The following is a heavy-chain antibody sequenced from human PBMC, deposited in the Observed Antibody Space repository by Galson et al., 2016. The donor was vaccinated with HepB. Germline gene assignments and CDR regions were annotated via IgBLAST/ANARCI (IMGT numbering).Heavy chain of an antibody. J-gene: IGHJ6*02. CDR3: ARDGRAWVGLDV. Sequence: SETLSLTCAVSGASISGHYWSWIRQSPGRGLEWIGYVHYTGTTNYNPSLNSRVSISIDASKTYFSLRLSPLTAADTAIYYCARDGRAWVGLDVWSQGTTVTVSS. D-gene: IGHD3/OR15-3a*01. CDR2: VHYTGTT. CDR1: GASISGHY. V-gene: IGHV4-59*11.